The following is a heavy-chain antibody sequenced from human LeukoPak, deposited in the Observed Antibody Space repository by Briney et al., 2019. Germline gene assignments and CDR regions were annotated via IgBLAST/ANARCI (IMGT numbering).Heavy chain of an antibody. V-gene: IGHV4-61*02. Sequence: SETLSLTCTVSGGSISSGSYYWSWIRQPAGKGLEWIGRIYTSGSTNYNPSLKSRVTISVDTSKNQFSLKLSSVTAADTAVYYCARGEYSSSWYGNWFDPWGQGTLVTVSS. CDR2: IYTSGST. CDR3: ARGEYSSSWYGNWFDP. D-gene: IGHD6-13*01. J-gene: IGHJ5*02. CDR1: GGSISSGSYY.